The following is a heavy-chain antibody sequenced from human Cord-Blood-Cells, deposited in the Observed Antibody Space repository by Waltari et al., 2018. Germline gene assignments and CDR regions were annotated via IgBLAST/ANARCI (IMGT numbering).Heavy chain of an antibody. CDR2: INHSGST. CDR3: ARGRRRSASRFDY. CDR1: GGSFSGYY. J-gene: IGHJ4*02. V-gene: IGHV4-34*01. D-gene: IGHD6-6*01. Sequence: QVQLQQWGAGLLKPSETLSLTCAVHGGSFSGYYWNWIRQPPGKGLEWIGEINHSGSTNYNPSLKSRVTISVDTSKNQFSLKLSSVTAADTAVYYCARGRRRSASRFDYWGQGTLVTVSS.